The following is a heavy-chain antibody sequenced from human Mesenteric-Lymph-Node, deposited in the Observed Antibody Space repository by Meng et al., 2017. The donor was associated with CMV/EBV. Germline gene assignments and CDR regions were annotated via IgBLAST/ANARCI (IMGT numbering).Heavy chain of an antibody. D-gene: IGHD4-17*01. CDR3: ARDYRTTVTSGAGYYFDY. CDR2: IHPSGGTT. Sequence: TFTSYFLHWDRQAPEQGLEWMGIIHPSGGTTTYARNFQGRVTMTRDTTTSTVYMELSSLTSEDTAVYYCARDYRTTVTSGAGYYFDYWGQGALVTVSS. J-gene: IGHJ4*02. CDR1: TFTSYF. V-gene: IGHV1-46*01.